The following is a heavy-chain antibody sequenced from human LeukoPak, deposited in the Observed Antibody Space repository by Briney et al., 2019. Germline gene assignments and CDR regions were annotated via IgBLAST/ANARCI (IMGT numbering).Heavy chain of an antibody. CDR2: ISSSSSYI. V-gene: IGHV3-21*01. CDR3: ARERLRFLEWPEADY. J-gene: IGHJ4*02. Sequence: GGSLRLSCAASGFTFSSYSMNWVRQAPGKGLEWVSSISSSSSYIYYADSVKGRLTISRDNAKNSLYLQMNSLRAEDTAVYYCARERLRFLEWPEADYWGQGTLVTVSS. CDR1: GFTFSSYS. D-gene: IGHD3-3*01.